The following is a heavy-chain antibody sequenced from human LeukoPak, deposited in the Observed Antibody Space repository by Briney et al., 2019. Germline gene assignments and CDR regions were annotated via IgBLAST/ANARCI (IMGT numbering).Heavy chain of an antibody. D-gene: IGHD6-19*01. V-gene: IGHV4-59*08. Sequence: SETLSLTCAVSGGSISGFVWSWIRQPPGEGLDYIGFIYDTGTTNYNPLLKSRVTLSVDTSKNQFSLKLNSVTAADTAVYYCARLAKGEQWLAYYFDYWGQGALVTVSS. CDR2: IYDTGTT. CDR3: ARLAKGEQWLAYYFDY. CDR1: GGSISGFV. J-gene: IGHJ4*02.